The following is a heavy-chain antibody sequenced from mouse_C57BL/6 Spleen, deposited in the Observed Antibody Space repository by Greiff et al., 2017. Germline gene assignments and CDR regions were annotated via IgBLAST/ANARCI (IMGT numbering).Heavy chain of an antibody. J-gene: IGHJ1*03. Sequence: VQLQQSGPELVKPGASVKISCKASGYAFSSSWMNWVKQRPGQGLEWIGRIYPGDGDTNYNGQFKGKATLTADTSSSTAYMQLSSLTAEDSAVYVCARYGSSYGWYYDGWGTGTTVTVST. CDR3: ARYGSSYGWYYDG. CDR1: GYAFSSSW. V-gene: IGHV1-82*01. D-gene: IGHD1-1*01. CDR2: IYPGDGDT.